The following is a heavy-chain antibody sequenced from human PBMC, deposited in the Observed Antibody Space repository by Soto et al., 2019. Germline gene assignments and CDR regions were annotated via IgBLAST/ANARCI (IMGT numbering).Heavy chain of an antibody. CDR3: AKDPEWELPKYYFDY. D-gene: IGHD1-26*01. Sequence: PGGSLRLSCAASGITFRNYAMSWVRQAPGKGLEWVSSISGSGGSTYYADSVKGRFTISRDNSKNTLYLQMNSLRAGDTAVYYCAKDPEWELPKYYFDYWGQGTLVTVSS. J-gene: IGHJ4*02. CDR1: GITFRNYA. CDR2: ISGSGGST. V-gene: IGHV3-23*01.